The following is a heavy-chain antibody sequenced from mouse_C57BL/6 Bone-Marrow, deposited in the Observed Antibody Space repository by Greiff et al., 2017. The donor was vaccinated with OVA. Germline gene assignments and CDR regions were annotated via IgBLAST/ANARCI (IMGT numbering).Heavy chain of an antibody. CDR3: AHHYYGSSYGAAY. CDR2: IHPSDSDT. D-gene: IGHD1-1*01. CDR1: GYTFTSYW. Sequence: QVQLQQPGAELVKPGASVKVSCKASGYTFTSYWMHWVKQRPGQGLEWIGRIHPSDSDTNYNQKFKGKATLTVDKSSSSAYMQLSSLTSEDSAVYYCAHHYYGSSYGAAYWGQGTLVTVSA. J-gene: IGHJ3*01. V-gene: IGHV1-74*01.